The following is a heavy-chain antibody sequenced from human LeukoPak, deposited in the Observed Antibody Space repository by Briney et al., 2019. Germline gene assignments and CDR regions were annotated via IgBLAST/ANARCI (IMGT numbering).Heavy chain of an antibody. CDR2: IYYSGST. CDR3: GRDTGGYGYVDY. V-gene: IGHV4-30-4*01. CDR1: GGSISRGDYY. J-gene: IGHJ4*02. D-gene: IGHD5-18*01. Sequence: SETPSLTCTVSGGSISRGDYYWSWIRQPPGRGLEWIGYIYYSGSTYYNPSLKSRLVISVDTSKNQFSLKLNSVTAADTAVYYCGRDTGGYGYVDYWGQGTLVTVSS.